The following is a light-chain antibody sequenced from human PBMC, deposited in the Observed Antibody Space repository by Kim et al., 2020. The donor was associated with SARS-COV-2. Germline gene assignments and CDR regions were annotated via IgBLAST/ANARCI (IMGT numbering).Light chain of an antibody. J-gene: IGLJ2*01. Sequence: VTISCTGSSSKIGAGYDVHWYQQLPGTAPKLLIYGNSNRPSGVPDRFSGSKSGTSASLAITGLQAEDEADYYCQSYDSSLSAYVVFGGGTKLTVL. V-gene: IGLV1-40*01. CDR3: QSYDSSLSAYVV. CDR1: SSKIGAGYD. CDR2: GNS.